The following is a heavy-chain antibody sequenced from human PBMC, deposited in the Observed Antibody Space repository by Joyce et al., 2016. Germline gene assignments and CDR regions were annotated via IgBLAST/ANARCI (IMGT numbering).Heavy chain of an antibody. CDR2: ISYDGKNT. D-gene: IGHD1-14*01. CDR3: ARDGPKTTWDPGYYFDF. J-gene: IGHJ4*02. CDR1: GFTFSCHS. Sequence: QVKLVESGGGVVQPGRSLRLSCAASGFTFSCHSMHWVRQAPGKGLDWVAIISYDGKNTYYGDSMKGRFTISRDNSKNTVYLQVDSLRTEDTAVYYCARDGPKTTWDPGYYFDFWGQGTLVTVSS. V-gene: IGHV3-30*04.